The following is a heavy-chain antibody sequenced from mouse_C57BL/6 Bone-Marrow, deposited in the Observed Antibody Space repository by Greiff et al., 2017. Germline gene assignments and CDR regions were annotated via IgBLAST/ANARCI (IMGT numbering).Heavy chain of an antibody. CDR1: GYSFTGYY. Sequence: VQLQQSGPELVKPGASVKISCKASGYSFTGYYMHWVKQSSEKSLEWIGEINPSTGGTSYNQKFKGKATLTVDKSSSTAYMQLKSLTSEDSAVYYCASYYYCRDYWGQGTTLTVSS. J-gene: IGHJ2*01. D-gene: IGHD1-1*01. CDR2: INPSTGGT. CDR3: ASYYYCRDY. V-gene: IGHV1-43*01.